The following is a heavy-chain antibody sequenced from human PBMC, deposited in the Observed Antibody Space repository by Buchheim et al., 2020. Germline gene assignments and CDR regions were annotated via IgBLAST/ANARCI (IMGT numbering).Heavy chain of an antibody. Sequence: EVQLVESGGGLVQPGGSLRLSCAASGFTFSSYEMNWVRQAPGKGLEWVSYISSSGSTIDYADSVKGRFTISRDNAKNSLYLQMNSLRAEDTAVYYCASIQHYYGSGSYYSDYGMDVWGQGTT. CDR3: ASIQHYYGSGSYYSDYGMDV. D-gene: IGHD3-10*01. CDR1: GFTFSSYE. CDR2: ISSSGSTI. V-gene: IGHV3-48*03. J-gene: IGHJ6*02.